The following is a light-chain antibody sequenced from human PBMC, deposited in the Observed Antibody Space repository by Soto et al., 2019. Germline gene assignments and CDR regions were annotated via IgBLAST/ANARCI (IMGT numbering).Light chain of an antibody. CDR2: DAY. Sequence: EVVLTQSPVTLSLSPGERATLSCRASQSFRGLLAWYQQKPGQAPRLLIYDAYNRATGIPPRFSGSGSGPDFTLTISSLEPEDSAVYYCQQRHMWRLTFGQGTRLEIK. V-gene: IGKV3-11*01. CDR1: QSFRGL. J-gene: IGKJ5*01. CDR3: QQRHMWRLT.